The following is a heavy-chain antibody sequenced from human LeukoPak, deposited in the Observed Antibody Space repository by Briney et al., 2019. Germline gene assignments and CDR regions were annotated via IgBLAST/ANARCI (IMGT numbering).Heavy chain of an antibody. D-gene: IGHD3-22*01. CDR2: IYSSGTT. V-gene: IGHV4-61*09. Sequence: SETLSLTCTVSGDSINSGNNYWSWIRRPAGKGPEWIGHIYSSGTTNYNPSLKSRVTMSVDTSKNQFSLKLTSVTAADTAVYYCAREAGSYDSSGYYSLYYSFDYWGQGTLVTVSS. CDR3: AREAGSYDSSGYYSLYYSFDY. J-gene: IGHJ4*02. CDR1: GDSINSGNNY.